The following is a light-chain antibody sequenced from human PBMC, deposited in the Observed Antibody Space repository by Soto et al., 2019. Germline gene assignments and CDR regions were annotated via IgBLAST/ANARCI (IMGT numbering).Light chain of an antibody. CDR3: QQYNSFPGT. J-gene: IGKJ1*01. Sequence: DIQMTQSPSTLSASVGDRVTITCRASQSLRGWLAWYQQRPGKAPKALIYDASTLANGVPSRFNGSGSGTEFTLTISSLQPDDFATYYCQQYNSFPGTFGLGTKVDI. V-gene: IGKV1-5*01. CDR1: QSLRGW. CDR2: DAS.